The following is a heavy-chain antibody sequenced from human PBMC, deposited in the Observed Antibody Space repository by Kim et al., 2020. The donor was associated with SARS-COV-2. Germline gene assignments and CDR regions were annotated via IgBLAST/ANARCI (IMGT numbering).Heavy chain of an antibody. D-gene: IGHD3-10*01. CDR3: ARVRPREFGGMDV. CDR2: INHSGST. Sequence: SETLSLTCAVYGGSFSGYYWSWIRQPPGKGLEWIGEINHSGSTNYNPSLKSRVTISVDTSKNQFSLKLSSVTAADTAVYYCARVRPREFGGMDVWGQGTTVTVSS. V-gene: IGHV4-34*01. CDR1: GGSFSGYY. J-gene: IGHJ6*02.